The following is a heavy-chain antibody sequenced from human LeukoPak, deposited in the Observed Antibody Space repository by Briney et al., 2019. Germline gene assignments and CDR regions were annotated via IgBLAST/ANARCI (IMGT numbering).Heavy chain of an antibody. CDR3: ARGSAAAGLYFDY. CDR1: GFTFSSYA. V-gene: IGHV3-21*01. Sequence: GGSLRLSCAASGFTFSSYAMSWVRQAPGKGLEWVSSISSSSSYIYYADSVKGRFTISRDNAKNSLYLQMNSLRAEDTAVYYCARGSAAAGLYFDYWGQGTLVTVSS. D-gene: IGHD6-13*01. J-gene: IGHJ4*02. CDR2: ISSSSSYI.